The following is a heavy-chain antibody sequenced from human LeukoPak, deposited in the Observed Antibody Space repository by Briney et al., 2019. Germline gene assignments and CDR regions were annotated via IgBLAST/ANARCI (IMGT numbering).Heavy chain of an antibody. V-gene: IGHV4-59*01. CDR3: ARDKGPYWYFDL. Sequence: PSETLSLTCTVSGGSITSYYWNWIQQPPGKGLEWIGNIYNSGSTDYNPSLKSRVTISVNLSKNQISLRLSSVTAADTAVYYCARDKGPYWYFDLWGRGTLVTVSS. J-gene: IGHJ2*01. CDR2: IYNSGST. CDR1: GGSITSYY.